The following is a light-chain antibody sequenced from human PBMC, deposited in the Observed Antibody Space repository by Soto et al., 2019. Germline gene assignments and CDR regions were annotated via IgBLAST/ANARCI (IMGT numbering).Light chain of an antibody. V-gene: IGLV2-14*01. Sequence: ALTQPASVSGSPGQSITISCTGTSSDFGGYNYVSWYQQHPVKAPKLMIYDVTNRPSGVSDRFSGSKSGNTASLTISGLQAEDEADYYCSSYTSSSTPYVFGTGTKVTVL. J-gene: IGLJ1*01. CDR2: DVT. CDR1: SSDFGGYNY. CDR3: SSYTSSSTPYV.